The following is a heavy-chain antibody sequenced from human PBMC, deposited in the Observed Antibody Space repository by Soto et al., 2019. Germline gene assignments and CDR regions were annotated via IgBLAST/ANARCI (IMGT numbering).Heavy chain of an antibody. CDR3: ARSAVPDAEDVADL. CDR2: INPSGGST. D-gene: IGHD2-2*01. V-gene: IGHV1-46*01. Sequence: ASVKGAWKAAGYALTSYCMHWVRQAPGQGLEWMGIINPSGGSTSYAQKFQGRVTMTRDTSTSTVYMELSSLRSEDTAVYYCARSAVPDAEDVADLWGR. CDR1: GYALTSYC. J-gene: IGHJ2*01.